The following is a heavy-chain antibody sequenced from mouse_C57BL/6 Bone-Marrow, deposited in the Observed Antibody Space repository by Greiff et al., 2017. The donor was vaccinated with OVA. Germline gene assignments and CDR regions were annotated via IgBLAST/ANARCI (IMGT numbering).Heavy chain of an antibody. Sequence: LVAPSQSLSITCTVSGFSLTSYGVHWVRQPPGKGLEWLVVIWSDGSTTYNSALKSRLSISKDNSKSQVFLKMNSLQTDDTAMYYCARHAPLGPNYFYYWGQGTTLTVSS. V-gene: IGHV2-6-2*01. D-gene: IGHD4-1*01. CDR3: ARHAPLGPNYFYY. CDR2: IWSDGST. J-gene: IGHJ2*01. CDR1: GFSLTSYG.